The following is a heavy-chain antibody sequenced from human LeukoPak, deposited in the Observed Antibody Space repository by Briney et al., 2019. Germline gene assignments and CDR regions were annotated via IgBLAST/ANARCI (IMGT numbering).Heavy chain of an antibody. CDR3: ARVEYYFDY. D-gene: IGHD6-6*01. J-gene: IGHJ4*02. CDR1: GGSISSYY. V-gene: IGHV4-59*12. CDR2: IYYSGST. Sequence: SETLSLTCTVSGGSISSYYWSWIRQPPGKGLEWIGSIYYSGSTYYNPSLKSRVTISVDTSKNQFSLKLSSVTAADTAVYYCARVEYYFDYWGQGTLVTVSS.